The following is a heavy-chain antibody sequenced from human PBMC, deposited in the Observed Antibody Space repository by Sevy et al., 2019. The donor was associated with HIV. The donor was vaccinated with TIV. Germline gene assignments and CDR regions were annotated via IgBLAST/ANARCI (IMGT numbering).Heavy chain of an antibody. V-gene: IGHV3-23*01. J-gene: IGHJ4*02. D-gene: IGHD6-13*01. Sequence: GSLRLSCAASGFTFSSYAMSWVRQAPGKGLEWVSAISGSGGSTYYADSVKGRFTISRDNSKNTLYLQMNSLRAEDTAVYYCAKDTDSSSWSMGYYFDYWGQGTLVTVSS. CDR1: GFTFSSYA. CDR2: ISGSGGST. CDR3: AKDTDSSSWSMGYYFDY.